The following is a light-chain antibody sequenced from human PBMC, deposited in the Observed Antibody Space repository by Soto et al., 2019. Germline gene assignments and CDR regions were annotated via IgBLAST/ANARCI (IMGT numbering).Light chain of an antibody. J-gene: IGLJ2*01. CDR2: GNN. CDR3: QSFDSSLSASV. CDR1: SSNIGAGYN. Sequence: QSVLTQPPSVSGAPGQRVTISCTGSSSNIGAGYNVHWYQQLPGTAPKLLIYGNNNRPSGVPDRFSGSKSGTSASLVITGLPAEDEADYYCQSFDSSLSASVFGGGTKLTVL. V-gene: IGLV1-40*01.